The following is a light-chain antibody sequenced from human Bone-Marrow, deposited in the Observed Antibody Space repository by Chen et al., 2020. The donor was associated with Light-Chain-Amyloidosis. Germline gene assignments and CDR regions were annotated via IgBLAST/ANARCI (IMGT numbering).Light chain of an antibody. J-gene: IGLJ3*02. CDR2: EGT. V-gene: IGLV2-14*02. CDR1: NNVVGNHNF. CDR3: QYYQGSSQGV. Sequence: QSALTQPASVSGSPGQSITISCTGTNNVVGNHNFVSWYQQHPGKVPKVIIYEGTKRPSGVSSRFSGSIDRSSNSASLTISGLKTEDEADYYCQYYQGSSQGVFGGGTKLTVL.